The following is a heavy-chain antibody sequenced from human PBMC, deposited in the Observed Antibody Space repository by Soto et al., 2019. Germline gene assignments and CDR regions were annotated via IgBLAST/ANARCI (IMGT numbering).Heavy chain of an antibody. CDR2: IYYSGST. V-gene: IGHV4-61*08. CDR1: GDSISSGDYY. Sequence: PSETLSLTCIVSGDSISSGDYYWSWIRQPPGKGLEWIGYIYYSGSTNYNPSLKSRVTISVDTSKNQFSLKLSSVTAADTAVYYCARDSPIAAAGLPGYYYYGMDVWGQGTTVTVSS. J-gene: IGHJ6*02. D-gene: IGHD6-13*01. CDR3: ARDSPIAAAGLPGYYYYGMDV.